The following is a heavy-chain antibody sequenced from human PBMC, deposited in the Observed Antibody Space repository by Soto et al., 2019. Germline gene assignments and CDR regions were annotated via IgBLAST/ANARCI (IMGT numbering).Heavy chain of an antibody. J-gene: IGHJ3*02. Sequence: QITLKESGPTLVKPTQTLTVTCTFSRLRRSNSGVGVGWICQPPGKALEWLALIYWDDDKRYSPSLKSRLTITTDTSNNQVVLTRTNMDPVDTATYYCAHSRNKSDSSGYYFREACDIWGQGTMVTVSS. D-gene: IGHD3-22*01. CDR1: RLRRSNSGVG. CDR2: IYWDDDK. V-gene: IGHV2-5*02. CDR3: AHSRNKSDSSGYYFREACDI.